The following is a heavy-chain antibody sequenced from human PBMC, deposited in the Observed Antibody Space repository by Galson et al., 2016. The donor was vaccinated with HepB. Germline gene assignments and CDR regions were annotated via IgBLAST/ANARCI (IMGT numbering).Heavy chain of an antibody. V-gene: IGHV1-2*02. Sequence: SVKVSCKASGYRFTDYWIHWLRQAPGQGPEWMGWVNPDTGGTKSAQKFQGRIILTRDTSISAAFMEMNDLRPDDTAVYYCARVGPSGFWTGPVSDQRYRDLWGQGTPATVSS. D-gene: IGHD3/OR15-3a*01. CDR2: VNPDTGGT. CDR3: ARVGPSGFWTGPVSDQRYRDL. CDR1: GYRFTDYW. J-gene: IGHJ1*01.